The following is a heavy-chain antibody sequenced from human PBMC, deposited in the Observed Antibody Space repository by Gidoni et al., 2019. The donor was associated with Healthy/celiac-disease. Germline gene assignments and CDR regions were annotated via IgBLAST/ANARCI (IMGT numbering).Heavy chain of an antibody. CDR3: AKDRGLGELSLPVY. Sequence: EVQLVESGGGLVQPGRSLRRSCAASGFTFLDYAMHWVRQAPGKGLEWVSGISWNSGSIGYADSVKGRFTISRDNAKNSLYLQMNSLRAEDTALYYCAKDRGLGELSLPVYWGQGTLVTVSS. V-gene: IGHV3-9*01. J-gene: IGHJ4*02. CDR2: ISWNSGSI. D-gene: IGHD3-16*02. CDR1: GFTFLDYA.